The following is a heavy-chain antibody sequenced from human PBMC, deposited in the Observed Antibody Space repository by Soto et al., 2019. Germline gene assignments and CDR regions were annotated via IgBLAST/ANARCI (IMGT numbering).Heavy chain of an antibody. CDR3: ARVLTRGYYYYGMDV. CDR2: IYHSGST. D-gene: IGHD4-17*01. CDR1: GGSISSSNW. Sequence: SETLSLTCAVSGGSISSSNWWSWVRQPPGKGLEWIGEIYHSGSTNYNPSLKSRVTISVDKSKNQFSLKLSSVTAADTAVYYCARVLTRGYYYYGMDVWGQGTTVTVSS. V-gene: IGHV4-4*02. J-gene: IGHJ6*02.